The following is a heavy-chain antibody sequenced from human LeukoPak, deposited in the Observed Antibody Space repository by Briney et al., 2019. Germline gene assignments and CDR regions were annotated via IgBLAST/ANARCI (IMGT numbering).Heavy chain of an antibody. V-gene: IGHV3-53*01. CDR2: IYSSGST. CDR3: ASPEMARDGTYAMDV. D-gene: IGHD5-24*01. J-gene: IGHJ6*02. CDR1: GFTVSSTY. Sequence: PGGSLRLSCAASGFTVSSTYMSWVRQAPGEGLEWVSVIYSSGSTYYADSVKGRFTISRDNSKNTLYLQMNSLRAEDTAVYYCASPEMARDGTYAMDVWGQGTTVTVSS.